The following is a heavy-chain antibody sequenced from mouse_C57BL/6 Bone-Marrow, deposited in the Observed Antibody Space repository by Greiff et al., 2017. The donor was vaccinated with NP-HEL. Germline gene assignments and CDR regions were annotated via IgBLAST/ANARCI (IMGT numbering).Heavy chain of an antibody. D-gene: IGHD2-10*01. CDR1: GYTFTSYW. CDR2: IDPSDSYT. V-gene: IGHV1-69*01. CDR3: ARERAYYQGWFAY. J-gene: IGHJ3*01. Sequence: QVQLQQPGAELVMPGASVKLSCNASGYTFTSYWMHWVKQRPGQGLEWIGEIDPSDSYTNYNQKFKGKSTLTVDKSSSTAYMQLSSLTSEDSAVYYCARERAYYQGWFAYWGQGTLVTVSA.